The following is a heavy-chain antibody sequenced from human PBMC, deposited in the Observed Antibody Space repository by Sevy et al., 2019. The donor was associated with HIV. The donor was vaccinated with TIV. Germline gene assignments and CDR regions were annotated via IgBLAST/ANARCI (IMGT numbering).Heavy chain of an antibody. J-gene: IGHJ6*02. Sequence: GALRLSCAASGFTFSSYWMHWVRQAPGKRLVWVSRINSDGNSTSYADSVKGRFTISRDNAKNTLYLQMNSLRAEDTAVYYCARPMTTVVTTASYYGMDVSGQGTSVTVSS. CDR3: ARPMTTVVTTASYYGMDV. CDR1: GFTFSSYW. CDR2: INSDGNST. V-gene: IGHV3-74*01. D-gene: IGHD4-17*01.